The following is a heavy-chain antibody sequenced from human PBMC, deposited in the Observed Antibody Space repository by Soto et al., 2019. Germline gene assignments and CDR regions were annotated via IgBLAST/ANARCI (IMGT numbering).Heavy chain of an antibody. J-gene: IGHJ3*02. CDR3: ARDRGLYYDILTGYSADAFDI. CDR1: GGSISRYY. D-gene: IGHD3-9*01. Sequence: SETLSLTCTVSGGSISRYYWSWIRQPPGKGLEWIGYIYYSGSTNYNPSLKSRVTISVDTSKNQFSLKLSSVTAADTAVYYCARDRGLYYDILTGYSADAFDIWGQGTMVTVSS. V-gene: IGHV4-59*01. CDR2: IYYSGST.